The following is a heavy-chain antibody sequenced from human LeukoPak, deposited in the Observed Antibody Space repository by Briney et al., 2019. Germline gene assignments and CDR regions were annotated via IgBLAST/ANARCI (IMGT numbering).Heavy chain of an antibody. CDR3: ASHSKTGSTYYGMDV. J-gene: IGHJ6*02. CDR1: GYPFINYW. CDR2: IYPGDSET. D-gene: IGHD1-7*01. Sequence: GAHLKISCKGSGYPFINYWIACMRQMPGKGLEWVGIIYPGDSETAYSPSFQGQVTISADRSISTAYLQWSSQEAADTAVYYCASHSKTGSTYYGMDVWGQGTTVTVSS. V-gene: IGHV5-51*01.